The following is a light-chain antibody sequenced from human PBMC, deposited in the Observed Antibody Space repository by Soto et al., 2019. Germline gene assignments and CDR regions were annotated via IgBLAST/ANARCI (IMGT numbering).Light chain of an antibody. CDR3: QQGYSSRWT. J-gene: IGKJ1*01. CDR2: ATS. Sequence: DIQMTQSPSSLSASVGDRVTITCRASQNISSYLNWYQQKPGKAPQLLIYATSSLQTGVPSRFSASGSGTEFSLVISDLQPEDSATYYCQQGYSSRWTSGRGTKVEI. CDR1: QNISSY. V-gene: IGKV1-39*01.